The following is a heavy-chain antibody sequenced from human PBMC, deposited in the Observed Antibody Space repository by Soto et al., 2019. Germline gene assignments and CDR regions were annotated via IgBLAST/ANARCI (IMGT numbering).Heavy chain of an antibody. J-gene: IGHJ5*02. CDR3: ARDDPPTTNWFDP. Sequence: QLQLQESGPGLVKPSETLSLTCTVSGGSISSSSYYWGWIRQPPGKGLEWIGSIYYSGSTYYNPSLKSRVPIYVVTSKNQFSLKPSPVTAADTAVYYCARDDPPTTNWFDPWGPGTLVTGFS. V-gene: IGHV4-39*02. CDR1: GGSISSSSYY. CDR2: IYYSGST.